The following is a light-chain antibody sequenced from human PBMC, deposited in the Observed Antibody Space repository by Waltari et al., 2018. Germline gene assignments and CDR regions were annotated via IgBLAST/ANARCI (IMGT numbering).Light chain of an antibody. CDR2: GNT. J-gene: IGLJ2*01. Sequence: QSVLTQPPSVSGAPGQRVTISCHGSSPNIGSFHVTSYQHLTGTVPTLLIYGNTNRPSGVPDRFSGTKSGTSASLAIAGLQPEDEADYYCQSYDNSLRGSVEIGGGTKLTVL. V-gene: IGLV1-40*01. CDR1: SPNIGSFH. CDR3: QSYDNSLRGSVE.